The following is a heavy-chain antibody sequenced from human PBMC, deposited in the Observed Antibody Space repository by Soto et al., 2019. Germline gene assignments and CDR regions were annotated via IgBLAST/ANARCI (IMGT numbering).Heavy chain of an antibody. J-gene: IGHJ5*02. Sequence: QVQLQQWGAGLLKPSETLSLTCAVYGGSFSGYYWSWIRQPPGKGLEWIGEINHSGSTNYNPSLKRRVTISVDTSRNQFSLKLSSVTAADTAVYYCARGAHYYDSIGYDSTWFDPWGQGTLVTVSS. CDR1: GGSFSGYY. CDR3: ARGAHYYDSIGYDSTWFDP. V-gene: IGHV4-34*01. D-gene: IGHD3-22*01. CDR2: INHSGST.